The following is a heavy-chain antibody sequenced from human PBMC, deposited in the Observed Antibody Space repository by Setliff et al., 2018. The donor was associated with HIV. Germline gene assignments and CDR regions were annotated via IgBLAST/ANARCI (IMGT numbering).Heavy chain of an antibody. CDR3: ARDKDEDYGSTSFDY. CDR2: ISRDGNTV. CDR1: GFTFSNYG. Sequence: GSLRLSCAASGFTFSNYGMHWVRQAPGKGLEWVSSISRDGNTVYYADSVKGRFTISRDNAKNSLYLQLNSLRPEDTAVYYCARDKDEDYGSTSFDYWGQGILVTVSS. V-gene: IGHV3-21*04. D-gene: IGHD4-17*01. J-gene: IGHJ4*02.